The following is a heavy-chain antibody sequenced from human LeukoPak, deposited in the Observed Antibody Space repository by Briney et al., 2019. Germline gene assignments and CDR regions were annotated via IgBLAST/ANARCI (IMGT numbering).Heavy chain of an antibody. CDR1: GGSISSSSYY. CDR3: ARHVPIEMATIGGSWFDP. J-gene: IGHJ5*02. Sequence: PSETLSLTCTVSGGSISSSSYYWGWIRQPPGKGLEWIGSIYYSGSTYYNPSLKSRVTISVDTSKNQFSLKLSSVTAADTAVYYCARHVPIEMATIGGSWFDPWGQGTLVTVSS. CDR2: IYYSGST. D-gene: IGHD5-24*01. V-gene: IGHV4-39*01.